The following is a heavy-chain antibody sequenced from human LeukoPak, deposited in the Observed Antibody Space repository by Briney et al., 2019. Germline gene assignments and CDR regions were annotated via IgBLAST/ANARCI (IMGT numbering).Heavy chain of an antibody. CDR1: GGSISGFY. J-gene: IGHJ5*02. CDR2: IHYSGNT. Sequence: SETLSLTCTVSGGSISGFYWSWIRQPPGKGLEWIGYIHYSGNTNYNPSLKSRVNISLDTSENRFSLRLSSVTAADTAVYFCARDIPADLWGQGTRLTVSS. V-gene: IGHV4-59*01. CDR3: ARDIPADL.